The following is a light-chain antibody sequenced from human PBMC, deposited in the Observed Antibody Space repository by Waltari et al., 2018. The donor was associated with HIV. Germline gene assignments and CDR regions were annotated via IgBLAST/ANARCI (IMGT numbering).Light chain of an antibody. J-gene: IGLJ2*01. CDR3: SSYADRNGFYVV. Sequence: QSALPQPPSASGSPGQSVTIPCTGTHSAIGGYNYVSCYQQHPGKAPNLVISEVTKRPSGVPDRFSGSKSGTTASLTVSGLQAEDEADYYCSSYADRNGFYVVFGGGTRLTVL. CDR1: HSAIGGYNY. CDR2: EVT. V-gene: IGLV2-8*01.